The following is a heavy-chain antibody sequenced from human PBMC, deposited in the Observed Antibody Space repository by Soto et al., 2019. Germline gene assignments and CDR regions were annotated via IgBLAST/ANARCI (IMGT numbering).Heavy chain of an antibody. J-gene: IGHJ4*02. CDR2: IYCSGST. CDR3: ARDLMVRGKYYFDY. Sequence: QVQLQESGPGLVKPSETLSLTCTVSGGSVSSGSYYWSWIRQPPGKGLEWIGYIYCSGSTNYNPSLKSRVTISVDTSKNQFSLKLSSVAAADTAVYYCARDLMVRGKYYFDYWGQGTLVTVSS. D-gene: IGHD3-10*01. V-gene: IGHV4-61*01. CDR1: GGSVSSGSYY.